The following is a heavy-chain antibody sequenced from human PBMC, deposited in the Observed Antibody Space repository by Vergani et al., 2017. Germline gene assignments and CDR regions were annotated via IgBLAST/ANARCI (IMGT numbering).Heavy chain of an antibody. D-gene: IGHD2-2*01. Sequence: QVQLQESGPGLVKPSETLSLTCTVSGGSISSYYWSWIRQPPGKGLEWIGYIYYSGSTNYNPSLKSRATISVDTSKNQFSLKLSSVTAADTAVYYCAGVGYCSSTSCPHPQYDYYYYGMDVWGQGTTVTVSS. V-gene: IGHV4-59*01. CDR2: IYYSGST. CDR1: GGSISSYY. J-gene: IGHJ6*02. CDR3: AGVGYCSSTSCPHPQYDYYYYGMDV.